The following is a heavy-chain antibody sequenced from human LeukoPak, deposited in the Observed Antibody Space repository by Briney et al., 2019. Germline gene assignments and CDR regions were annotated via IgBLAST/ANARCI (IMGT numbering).Heavy chain of an antibody. CDR2: ISISSSYI. D-gene: IGHD5-18*01. Sequence: GGSLRLSCAASGFTFSTYTMNWVRQAPGKGLEWVSFISISSSYIYYADSVKGRFTISRDNAKNSLYLQMNSLRAEDTAVYYCARGPHSALDTDDAFDIWGRGTMVTVSS. V-gene: IGHV3-21*06. CDR3: ARGPHSALDTDDAFDI. CDR1: GFTFSTYT. J-gene: IGHJ3*02.